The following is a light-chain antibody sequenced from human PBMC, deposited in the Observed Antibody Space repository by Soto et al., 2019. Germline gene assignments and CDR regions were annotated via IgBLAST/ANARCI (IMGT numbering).Light chain of an antibody. J-gene: IGKJ1*01. CDR1: QGVSSN. CDR2: GAS. V-gene: IGKV3-15*01. CDR3: QQYNNWPPGA. Sequence: EIVMKQSAATLSLSPEERATLSCRASQGVSSNLAWYQQKPGQAPRLLIYGASTRATGIPARFSGSGSGTEFTLTISSLQSEDFAVYYCQQYNNWPPGAFGQGTKVDI.